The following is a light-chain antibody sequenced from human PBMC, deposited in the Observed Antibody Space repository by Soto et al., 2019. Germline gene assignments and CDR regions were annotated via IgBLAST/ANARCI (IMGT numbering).Light chain of an antibody. J-gene: IGKJ1*01. Sequence: DIVMTQSPDSLAVSLGERPTINCKSSQSVLYISNNNHYLAWYQQGPGQPPNLLLNWSSTRESEVPDRFSGSGSGTDFTLTISSLQAEDVAIYYCQQYFSFPWTFGQGTKVEIK. CDR3: QQYFSFPWT. V-gene: IGKV4-1*01. CDR2: WSS. CDR1: QSVLYISNNNHY.